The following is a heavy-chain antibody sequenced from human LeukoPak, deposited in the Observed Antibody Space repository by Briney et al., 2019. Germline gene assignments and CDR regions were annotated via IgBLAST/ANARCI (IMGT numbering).Heavy chain of an antibody. CDR2: IYHSGST. V-gene: IGHV4-38-2*02. CDR1: GYSISSGYY. CDR3: ARDPVYYGSGSPTNFDY. J-gene: IGHJ4*02. Sequence: SETLSLTCTVSGYSISSGYYWGWIRQPPGKGLEWIGSIYHSGSTYYNPSLKSRVTISVDASKNQFSLKLSSVTAADTAVYYCARDPVYYGSGSPTNFDYWGQGTLVTVSS. D-gene: IGHD3-10*01.